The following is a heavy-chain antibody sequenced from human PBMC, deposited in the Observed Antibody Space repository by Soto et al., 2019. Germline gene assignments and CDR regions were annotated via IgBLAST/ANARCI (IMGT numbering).Heavy chain of an antibody. J-gene: IGHJ6*03. CDR3: ARTVWFGEYHYMDV. CDR2: IYYSGST. Sequence: SETLSLTSTVSGGSIITHYWSWILQPPEKGLEWIGYIYYSGSTNYNPSLKSRVTISVDTSKNQFSLKLSSVTAADTAVYYCARTVWFGEYHYMDVWGKGTTVTVSS. D-gene: IGHD3-10*01. CDR1: GGSIITHY. V-gene: IGHV4-59*11.